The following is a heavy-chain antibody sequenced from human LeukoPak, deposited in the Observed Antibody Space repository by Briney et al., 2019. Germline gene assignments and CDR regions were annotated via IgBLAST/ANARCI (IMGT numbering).Heavy chain of an antibody. V-gene: IGHV3-30*18. J-gene: IGHJ4*02. CDR1: GFTFSSYS. CDR3: AKDGGFGGPFDY. D-gene: IGHD3-10*01. Sequence: TGGSLRLSCAASGFTFSSYSMNWVRQAPGKGLEWVAVVSYDGSNKYYADSVKGRFTISRDNSKNTLYLQMNSLRAEDTAVYYCAKDGGFGGPFDYWGQGTLVTVSS. CDR2: VSYDGSNK.